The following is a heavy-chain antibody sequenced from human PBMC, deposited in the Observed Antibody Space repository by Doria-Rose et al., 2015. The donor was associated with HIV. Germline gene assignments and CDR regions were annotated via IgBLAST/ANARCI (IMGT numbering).Heavy chain of an antibody. CDR2: ISWDSGAK. CDR1: GSSFESYA. D-gene: IGHD3-3*01. V-gene: IGHV3-9*01. J-gene: IGHJ6*03. CDR3: AKAPIIGPKYYFYMDV. Sequence: VQLVQSGGGLVQPGRSLRLSCVGSGSSFESYAMHWVRLAPGTGLEWVAGISWDSGAKGNADSVEGRFSISRDNAKKSVYLEMRSLRPEDTAFYYCAKAPIIGPKYYFYMDVWGKGTSVTVSS.